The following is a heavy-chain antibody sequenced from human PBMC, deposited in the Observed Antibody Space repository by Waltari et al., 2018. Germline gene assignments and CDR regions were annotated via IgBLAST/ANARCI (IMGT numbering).Heavy chain of an antibody. CDR2: VSYNGAT. Sequence: QLQLQESGTGLGKPSETLSLTCNVSGGSITSNRHYWAWIRQPPGQGLEWIATVSYNGATYSSPSLKSRVTVSRDTSKNHLSLKLGSVTAADTAVYYCATYIGASIGTAAFDVWGQGTMVTVSS. CDR3: ATYIGASIGTAAFDV. D-gene: IGHD5-12*01. J-gene: IGHJ3*01. CDR1: GGSITSNRHY. V-gene: IGHV4-39*02.